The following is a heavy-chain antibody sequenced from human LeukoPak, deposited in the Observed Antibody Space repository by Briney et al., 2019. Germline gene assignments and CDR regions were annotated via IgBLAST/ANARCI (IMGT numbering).Heavy chain of an antibody. Sequence: ASVKVSCKASGYTFTSYGISWVRQAPGQGLEWMGWISAYNGNTNYAQKLQGRVTMTTDTSTSTAYMELRSLRSDDTAVYYCARAEEAIAVAGTYFDYWGQGTLVTVSS. D-gene: IGHD6-19*01. CDR3: ARAEEAIAVAGTYFDY. CDR2: ISAYNGNT. CDR1: GYTFTSYG. V-gene: IGHV1-18*01. J-gene: IGHJ4*02.